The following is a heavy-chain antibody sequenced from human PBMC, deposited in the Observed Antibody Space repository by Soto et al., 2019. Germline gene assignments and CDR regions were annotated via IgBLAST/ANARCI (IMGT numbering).Heavy chain of an antibody. CDR1: GLIFSNYK. CDR2: ISTDGSIT. CDR3: ARDTDGLHY. Sequence: VQLVESGGDLVQPGGSLRLSCAASGLIFSNYKMHWVRQAPGKGLVWVSRISTDGSITDYADSVKGRFTVSRDNAKNTLYLQMNSLRAEDTAVYYCARDTDGLHYWGKGTLVTVSS. V-gene: IGHV3-74*01. J-gene: IGHJ4*02.